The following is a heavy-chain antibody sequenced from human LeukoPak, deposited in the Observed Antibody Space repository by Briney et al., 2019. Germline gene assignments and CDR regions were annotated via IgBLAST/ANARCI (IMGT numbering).Heavy chain of an antibody. V-gene: IGHV3-30*03. CDR2: ISYDIYSK. CDR1: GFTFSSYS. CDR3: ARDAWSVRSYFDY. D-gene: IGHD2-8*01. J-gene: IGHJ4*02. Sequence: GGSLRLSCAASGFTFSSYSMSWVRQAPGKGLEWVAVISYDIYSKYYADSVRGRFTISRDNSENTLYLQMNSLRGEDTAVYYCARDAWSVRSYFDYWGQGTLVTVSS.